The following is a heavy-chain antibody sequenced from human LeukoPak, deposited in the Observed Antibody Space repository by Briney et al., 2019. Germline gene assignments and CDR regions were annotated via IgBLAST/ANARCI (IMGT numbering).Heavy chain of an antibody. Sequence: GESLKISCQASGYIATSYWISWVRQMPGRGLERMGRIDPSDSYTNYSPSFQGHVTISADKSISTAYLQWSSLKASDTAMYYCARIASYSSSHEFDYWGQGTLGTVSS. V-gene: IGHV5-10-1*01. CDR3: ARIASYSSSHEFDY. CDR2: IDPSDSYT. CDR1: GYIATSYW. D-gene: IGHD6-6*01. J-gene: IGHJ4*02.